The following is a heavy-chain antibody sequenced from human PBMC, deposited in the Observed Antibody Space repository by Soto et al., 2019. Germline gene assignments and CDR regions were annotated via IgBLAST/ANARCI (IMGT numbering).Heavy chain of an antibody. Sequence: SGGSLRLSCAASGFTFSNNAMSWVRQAPGKGLELVSIVTNTGGDKLYADSVKGRFIISRDNSKNTLYLQMNSLRAEDTAIYYCARASGESYPGSRVFVSWGQGTRVTVSS. V-gene: IGHV3-23*01. J-gene: IGHJ4*02. CDR3: ARASGESYPGSRVFVS. D-gene: IGHD3-10*01. CDR2: VTNTGGDK. CDR1: GFTFSNNA.